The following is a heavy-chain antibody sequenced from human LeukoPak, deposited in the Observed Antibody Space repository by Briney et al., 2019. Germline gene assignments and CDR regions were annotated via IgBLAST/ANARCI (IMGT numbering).Heavy chain of an antibody. D-gene: IGHD3-10*01. CDR2: INHSGST. Sequence: PSETLSLTCTVSGGSISSGSYYWSWIRQPPGKGLEWIGEINHSGSTNYNPSLKSRVTISVDTSKNQFSLKLSSVTAADTAVYYCARRPMVRGVTLRGNWFDPWGQGTLVTVSS. J-gene: IGHJ5*02. CDR1: GGSISSGSYY. V-gene: IGHV4-39*07. CDR3: ARRPMVRGVTLRGNWFDP.